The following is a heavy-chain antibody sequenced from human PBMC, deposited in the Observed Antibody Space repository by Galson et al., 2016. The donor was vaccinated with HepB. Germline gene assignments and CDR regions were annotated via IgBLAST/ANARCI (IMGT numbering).Heavy chain of an antibody. CDR3: ARGEGVSFYGSSSYYHYGLDV. Sequence: SLRLSCAASGFTFSSHWMSWVRQAPGKGLEWVANIKQDGSDKHYVDSVKGRFTISRDNAKNSLYLQMNSLRAEDTAVFYCARGEGVSFYGSSSYYHYGLDVWGQGTTVTVS. J-gene: IGHJ6*02. V-gene: IGHV3-7*01. D-gene: IGHD3-10*01. CDR2: IKQDGSDK. CDR1: GFTFSSHW.